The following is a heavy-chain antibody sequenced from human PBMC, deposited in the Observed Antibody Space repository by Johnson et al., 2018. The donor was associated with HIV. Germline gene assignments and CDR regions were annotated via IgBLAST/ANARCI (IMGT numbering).Heavy chain of an antibody. J-gene: IGHJ3*02. CDR2: ISYDGSNK. CDR3: ARRGRRADDAFDI. V-gene: IGHV3-30*04. CDR1: GFTFSSYA. Sequence: QVHLVESGGGVVQPGRSLRLSCAASGFTFSSYAMHWVRQAPGKGLEWVAVISYDGSNKYYADSVKGQFTISRDNSKNTLYRQMNSLRAEDPAVYYCARRGRRADDAFDIWGQGTMVTVSS. D-gene: IGHD3-16*01.